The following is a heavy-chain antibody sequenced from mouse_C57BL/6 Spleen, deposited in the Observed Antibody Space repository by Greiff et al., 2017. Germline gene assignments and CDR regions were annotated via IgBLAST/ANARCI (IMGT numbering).Heavy chain of an antibody. CDR2: IDPEDGDT. J-gene: IGHJ3*01. Sequence: VHVKQSGAELVRPGASVKLSCTASGFNIKDYYMHWVKQRPEQGLEWIGRIDPEDGDTEYAPKFQGKATMTADTSSNTAYLQLSSLTSEDTAVYYCTTAPYDYDWFAYWGQGTLVTVSA. D-gene: IGHD2-4*01. CDR1: GFNIKDYY. CDR3: TTAPYDYDWFAY. V-gene: IGHV14-1*01.